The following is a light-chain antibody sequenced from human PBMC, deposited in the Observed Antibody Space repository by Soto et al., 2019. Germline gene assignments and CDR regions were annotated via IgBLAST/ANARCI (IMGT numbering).Light chain of an antibody. CDR1: QSVGSD. J-gene: IGKJ2*01. Sequence: EMVMTQSPVTLSVSPGERATLSCRASQSVGSDLAWYQQTPGQAPRLLIYGAFTRATGIPARFSGSGSATEFTLTISGLQSEDFAVYYCQQYNNWPPLFGQGTKLEIK. V-gene: IGKV3-15*01. CDR2: GAF. CDR3: QQYNNWPPL.